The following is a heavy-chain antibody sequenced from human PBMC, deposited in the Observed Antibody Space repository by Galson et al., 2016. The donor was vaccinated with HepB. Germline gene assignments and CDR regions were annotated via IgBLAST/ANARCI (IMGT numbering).Heavy chain of an antibody. D-gene: IGHD3-22*01. J-gene: IGHJ4*02. CDR1: GYTFANYY. V-gene: IGHV1-2*04. CDR3: ARSSGSYDQPFDY. CDR2: VNPKTGGT. Sequence: SVKVSCKASGYTFANYYMHWVRQAPGQGLEWMGRVNPKTGGTNSAQKFQGWVTMSRDTSIITAYMELSRLRSDDTAVYYCARSSGSYDQPFDYWGQGTLVTVSP.